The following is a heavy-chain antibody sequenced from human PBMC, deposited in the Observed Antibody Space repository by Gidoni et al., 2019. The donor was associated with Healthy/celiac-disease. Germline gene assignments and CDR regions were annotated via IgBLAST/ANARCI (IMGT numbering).Heavy chain of an antibody. V-gene: IGHV4-39*01. CDR2: IYYSEST. D-gene: IGHD5-18*01. CDR3: ARHRGKNVDTAMAGRLDYYYGMDV. J-gene: IGHJ6*02. Sequence: QLQLQESGPGLVKPSETLSLTCTVSGGSIRSSSYYWGWLRQPPGKGLEWIGSIYYSESTYYNPSLKSRVTISVDTSKNQFSLKLSSVTAADTAVYYCARHRGKNVDTAMAGRLDYYYGMDVWGQGTTVTVSS. CDR1: GGSIRSSSYY.